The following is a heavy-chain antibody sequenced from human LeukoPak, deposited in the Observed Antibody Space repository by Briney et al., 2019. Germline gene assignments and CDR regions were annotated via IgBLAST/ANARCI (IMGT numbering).Heavy chain of an antibody. CDR2: ISKSSDRI. J-gene: IGHJ4*02. D-gene: IGHD2-2*01. CDR3: ARDLLNDEGSSYFFDQ. V-gene: IGHV3-48*04. Sequence: GGSLRLSCAASGFTFSSYSMNWVRQAPGKGLEWVSYISKSSDRIYHADSVKGRFTISRDNAKNSLYLQMESLRAEDTAVYYCARDLLNDEGSSYFFDQWGQGTLVTVSS. CDR1: GFTFSSYS.